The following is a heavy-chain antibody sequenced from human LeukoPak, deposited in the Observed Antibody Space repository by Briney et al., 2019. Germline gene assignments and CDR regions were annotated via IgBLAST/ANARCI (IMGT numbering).Heavy chain of an antibody. J-gene: IGHJ3*02. CDR2: IIPIFGTA. Sequence: SVKVSCKASGGTFSSYAISWVRQAPGQGLEWMGRIIPIFGTANYAQKFQGRVTITTDESTSTAYMELSSLRSEDTAVYYCARANSGYDPAFDIWGQGTMVAVSS. CDR3: ARANSGYDPAFDI. D-gene: IGHD5-12*01. CDR1: GGTFSSYA. V-gene: IGHV1-69*05.